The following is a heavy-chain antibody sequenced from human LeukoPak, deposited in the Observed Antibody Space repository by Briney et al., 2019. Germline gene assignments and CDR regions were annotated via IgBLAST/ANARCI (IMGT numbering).Heavy chain of an antibody. Sequence: GGSLRLSCAASGFTFSSYAMNWVRRAPGKGLEWVAVISYDGSNKYCADSVKGRFTISRDNSKNTLYLQMNSLRAEDTAVYYCARGSPPDYWGQGTLVTVSS. CDR1: GFTFSSYA. CDR3: ARGSPPDY. CDR2: ISYDGSNK. V-gene: IGHV3-30-3*01. J-gene: IGHJ4*02.